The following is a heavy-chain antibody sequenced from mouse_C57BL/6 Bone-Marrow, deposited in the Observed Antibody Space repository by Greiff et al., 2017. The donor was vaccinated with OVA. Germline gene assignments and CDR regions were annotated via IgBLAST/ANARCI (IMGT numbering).Heavy chain of an antibody. J-gene: IGHJ3*01. CDR1: GYTFTDYE. Sequence: VQLQQSGAELVRPGASVTMSCKASGYTFTDYEMHWVKQTPVHGLEWIGAIDPETGGTAYIQKFKGKAILTADKSSSTASMELHSLTSEDSAVYYCARQGYGNRTGFAYWGQGTLVTVST. CDR2: IDPETGGT. D-gene: IGHD1-1*01. CDR3: ARQGYGNRTGFAY. V-gene: IGHV1-15*01.